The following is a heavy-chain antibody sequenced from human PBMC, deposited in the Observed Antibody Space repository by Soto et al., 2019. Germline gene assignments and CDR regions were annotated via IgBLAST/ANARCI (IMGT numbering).Heavy chain of an antibody. D-gene: IGHD1-26*01. J-gene: IGHJ4*02. V-gene: IGHV1-2*02. Sequence: ASVKVSCKASGYTFTGYYMHWVRQAPGQGLEWMGWINPNSGGTNYAQKFQGRVTMTRDTSISTAYMELSRLRSDGTAVYYCARGVVGATSVDYWGQGTLVTVSS. CDR3: ARGVVGATSVDY. CDR1: GYTFTGYY. CDR2: INPNSGGT.